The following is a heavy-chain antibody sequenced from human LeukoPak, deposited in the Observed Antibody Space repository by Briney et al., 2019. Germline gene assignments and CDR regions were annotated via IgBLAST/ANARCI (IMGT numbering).Heavy chain of an antibody. CDR1: GFTFSSYS. CDR3: AELGITMIGGV. Sequence: GGSLRLSCAASGFTFSSYSMNWVRQAPGKGLEWVSYLSSSGSTIYYPDSVKGQFTISRDNAKNSLYLQMNSLRAEDTAVYYCAELGITMIGGVWGKGTTVTISS. V-gene: IGHV3-48*04. CDR2: LSSSGSTI. J-gene: IGHJ6*03. D-gene: IGHD3-10*02.